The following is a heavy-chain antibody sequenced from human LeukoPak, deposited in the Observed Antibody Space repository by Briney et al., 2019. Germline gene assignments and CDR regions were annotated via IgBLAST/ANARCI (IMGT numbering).Heavy chain of an antibody. CDR2: IYPGDSDT. J-gene: IGHJ4*02. CDR1: GYTFNIFW. D-gene: IGHD3-22*01. V-gene: IGHV5-51*01. Sequence: GESLKISCKGSGYTFNIFWIGWVRQMPGKGLEWMGIIYPGDSDTRYSPSFQGQVTISADKSISAAYLQWSSLKASDTAMYYCARYNYYDTSGYQFYFDYWGQGTLVTVSS. CDR3: ARYNYYDTSGYQFYFDY.